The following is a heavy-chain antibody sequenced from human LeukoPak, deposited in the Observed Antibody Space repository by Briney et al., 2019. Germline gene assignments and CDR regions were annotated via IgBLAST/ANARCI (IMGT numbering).Heavy chain of an antibody. CDR3: ARYWGPYDNSGAYFDY. V-gene: IGHV4-59*04. CDR2: IYYSGST. D-gene: IGHD3-22*01. Sequence: SETLSLTCTVSGGSISTYYWSWIRQPPGKGLEWIATIYYSGSTYYNPSLKSRVTISVDTSKNQFSLKLSSVAAADTAMYYCARYWGPYDNSGAYFDYWGQGTLVTVSS. CDR1: GGSISTYY. J-gene: IGHJ4*02.